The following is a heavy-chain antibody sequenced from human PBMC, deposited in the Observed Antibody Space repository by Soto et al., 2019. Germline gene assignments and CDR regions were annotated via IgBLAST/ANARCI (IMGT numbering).Heavy chain of an antibody. CDR1: GFTFSSYA. J-gene: IGHJ6*02. CDR3: ARDSPPGYELMVYATDYYYYYGMDV. D-gene: IGHD2-8*01. CDR2: ISYDGSNK. V-gene: IGHV3-30-3*01. Sequence: SLRLSCAASGFTFSSYAMHWVRQAPGKGLEWVAVISYDGSNKYYADSVKGRFTISRDNSKNTLYLQMNSLRAEDTAVYYCARDSPPGYELMVYATDYYYYYGMDVWGQGTTVTVSS.